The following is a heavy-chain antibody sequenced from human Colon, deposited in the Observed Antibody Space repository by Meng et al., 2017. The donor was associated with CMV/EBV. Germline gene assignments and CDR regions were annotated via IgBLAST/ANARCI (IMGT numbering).Heavy chain of an antibody. D-gene: IGHD2-15*01. V-gene: IGHV3-7*02. CDR2: IRSDGTET. CDR1: AFTFSHYW. J-gene: IGHJ6*02. CDR3: ARHADGGWYAMDV. Sequence: GGSLRLSCTASAFTFSHYWMTWARQPPGKGLEWVANIRSDGTETNHVDSLKGRFTISRDNGKNALYLQMNSLRVEDTAVYYCARHADGGWYAMDVWGHGTTVTVSS.